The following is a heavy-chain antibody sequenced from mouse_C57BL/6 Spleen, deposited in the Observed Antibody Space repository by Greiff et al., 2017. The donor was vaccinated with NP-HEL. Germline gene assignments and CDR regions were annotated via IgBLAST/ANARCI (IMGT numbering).Heavy chain of an antibody. CDR3: ARRVFYAMDY. J-gene: IGHJ4*01. CDR2: INPNYGTT. V-gene: IGHV1-39*01. Sequence: EVHLVEPGPELVKPGASVKISCKASGYSFTDYNMNWVKQSHGQGLEWIGVINPNYGTTSYNQKFKGKATLTVDQSSSTAYMQLNSLTSEDSAVYYCARRVFYAMDYWGQGTSVTVSS. CDR1: GYSFTDYN.